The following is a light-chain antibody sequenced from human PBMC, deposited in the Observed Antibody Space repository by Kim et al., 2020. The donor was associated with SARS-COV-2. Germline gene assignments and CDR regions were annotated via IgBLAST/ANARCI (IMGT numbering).Light chain of an antibody. J-gene: IGKJ4*01. CDR3: QHYDPYPLT. CDR1: QSIRIY. V-gene: IGKV1-5*03. Sequence: DIQMTQSPSTLSTSVGDRVTITCRASQSIRIYLAWYQQKPGKAPKLLIYRASRLETGVPSRFSGSGSGTEFTLTISSLQPDDSAIYYCQHYDPYPLTFGRGTKVDIK. CDR2: RAS.